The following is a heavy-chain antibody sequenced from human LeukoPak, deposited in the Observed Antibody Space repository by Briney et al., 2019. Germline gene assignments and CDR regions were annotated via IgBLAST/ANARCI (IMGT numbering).Heavy chain of an antibody. V-gene: IGHV4-4*07. CDR1: GVSISSYY. J-gene: IGHJ6*03. CDR2: IYTSGST. Sequence: NSSETLSLTCTVSGVSISSYYWSWIRQPAGKGLEWIGRIYTSGSTNYNPSLKSRVTMSVDTSKNQFSLKLSSVTAADTAVYYCAREVWFGEIDYYYYYMDVWGKGTTVTVSS. CDR3: AREVWFGEIDYYYYYMDV. D-gene: IGHD3-10*01.